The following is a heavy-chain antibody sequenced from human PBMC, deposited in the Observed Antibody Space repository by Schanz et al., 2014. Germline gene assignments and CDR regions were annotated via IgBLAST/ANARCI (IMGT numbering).Heavy chain of an antibody. CDR2: VSRSTPDI. J-gene: IGHJ4*02. D-gene: IGHD1-1*01. Sequence: EVQLVESGGGLVQPGGSLRLSCAASGFTFSSNSMNWVRQAPGKGLEWVSYVSRSTPDIYYADSVKGRFTISRDNAKNSLYLEMNSLRAEDTALYYCARDRRNADLDYWGQGTLVAVSS. V-gene: IGHV3-48*01. CDR3: ARDRRNADLDY. CDR1: GFTFSSNS.